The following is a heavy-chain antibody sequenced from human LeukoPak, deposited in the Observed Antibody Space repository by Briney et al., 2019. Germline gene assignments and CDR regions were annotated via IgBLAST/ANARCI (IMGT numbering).Heavy chain of an antibody. V-gene: IGHV4-39*07. CDR3: ARDSYYYDSSGYYYYYGMDV. J-gene: IGHJ6*02. D-gene: IGHD3-22*01. CDR2: IYYSGST. CDR1: GGSISSSSYY. Sequence: SETLSLTCTVSGGSISSSSYYWGWIRQPPGKGLEWIGSIYYSGSTYYNPSLKSRVTISVDTSKNQFSLKLSSVTAADTAVYYCARDSYYYDSSGYYYYYGMDVWGQGTTVTVSS.